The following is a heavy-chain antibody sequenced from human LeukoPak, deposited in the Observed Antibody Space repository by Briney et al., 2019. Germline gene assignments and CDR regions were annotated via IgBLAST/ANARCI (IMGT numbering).Heavy chain of an antibody. Sequence: GASVKVSCKASGYSFTVYYIHWVRPAPGQGLEWMGWINPNSGGTNYAQKFLGRVTMTRDTSISTAYMELSWLRSDDTAVCYCATLYGDYVASDYWGQGTLVTVSS. CDR1: GYSFTVYY. CDR2: INPNSGGT. CDR3: ATLYGDYVASDY. D-gene: IGHD4-17*01. J-gene: IGHJ4*02. V-gene: IGHV1-2*02.